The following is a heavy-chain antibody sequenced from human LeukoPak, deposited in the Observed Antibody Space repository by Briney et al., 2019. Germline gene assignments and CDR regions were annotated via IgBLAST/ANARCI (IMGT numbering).Heavy chain of an antibody. CDR2: IIPIFGTA. CDR3: ASNYDSSGYYYRT. J-gene: IGHJ5*02. V-gene: IGHV1-69*05. Sequence: SVKVSCKASGGTFSSYAISWVRQAPGQGLEWMGRIIPIFGTANYAQKFQGRVTITTDESTNTAYMELSSLRSEDTAVYYCASNYDSSGYYYRTWGQGTLVTVSS. D-gene: IGHD3-22*01. CDR1: GGTFSSYA.